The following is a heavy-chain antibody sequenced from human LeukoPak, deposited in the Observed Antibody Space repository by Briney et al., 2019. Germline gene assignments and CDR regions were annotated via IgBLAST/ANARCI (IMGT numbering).Heavy chain of an antibody. V-gene: IGHV4-4*02. Sequence: PSGTLSLTCAVSGGSISSSNWWSWVRQPPGKGLEWIGEIYHSGSTNYNPSLKSRVTILEDKSKNQFSLKMSSVTAADTAVYYCARLSLKVLEWSPTKGKETHYFDYWGQGTLVTVSS. CDR2: IYHSGST. CDR1: GGSISSSNW. CDR3: ARLSLKVLEWSPTKGKETHYFDY. J-gene: IGHJ4*02. D-gene: IGHD3-3*01.